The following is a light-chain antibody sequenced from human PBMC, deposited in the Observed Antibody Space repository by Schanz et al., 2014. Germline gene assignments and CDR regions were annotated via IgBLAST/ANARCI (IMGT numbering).Light chain of an antibody. V-gene: IGKV3D-15*01. J-gene: IGKJ2*01. CDR1: QSVGRS. Sequence: EIVLTQSPATLSLSPGERATLSCRAGQSVGRSLAWLQHKPGQAPRLLIYGASARPTAIPGRFSGSGSGTDFTLTITSLQPEDFAVYYCQQYDAWPRTFGQGTKLEIK. CDR3: QQYDAWPRT. CDR2: GAS.